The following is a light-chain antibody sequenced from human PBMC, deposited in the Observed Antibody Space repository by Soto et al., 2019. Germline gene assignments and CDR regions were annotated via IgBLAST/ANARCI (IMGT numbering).Light chain of an antibody. J-gene: IGKJ1*01. Sequence: IVLTQSPDTLSLSPGERATLSCRASQSVSSNYLAWYQQKLGQAPRLLIYDASRRATGIPDRFTGSGSGTDFTLTISSLQPDDFAIYYCQQYNTYWRTFGQGTKVDIK. CDR1: QSVSSNY. CDR2: DAS. CDR3: QQYNTYWRT. V-gene: IGKV3D-20*02.